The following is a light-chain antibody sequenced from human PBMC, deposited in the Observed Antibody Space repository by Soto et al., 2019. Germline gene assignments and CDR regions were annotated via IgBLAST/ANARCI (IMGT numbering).Light chain of an antibody. CDR1: QSVSNN. J-gene: IGKJ1*01. CDR2: DAS. CDR3: QQYNNWPRT. Sequence: EIVMTQSPATLSVSPGERATLSCRASQSVSNNLAWYQQKPGQAPRFLIYDASTRATGVPARFSGSGSGTEFTLTISSLKSEDFAVYYCQQYNNWPRTFGQGTKVEIK. V-gene: IGKV3-15*01.